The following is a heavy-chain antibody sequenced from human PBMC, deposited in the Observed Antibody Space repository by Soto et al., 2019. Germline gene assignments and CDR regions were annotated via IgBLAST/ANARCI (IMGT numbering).Heavy chain of an antibody. V-gene: IGHV3-48*02. J-gene: IGHJ5*02. CDR3: ARDLFLDYRGGVDWFDP. CDR1: GFTFSSYS. CDR2: ISSSSSTI. Sequence: GGSLRLSCAASGFTFSSYSMNWVRQAPGKGLEWVSYISSSSSTIYYADSVKGRFTISRDNAKNSLYLQMNSLRDEDTAVCYCARDLFLDYRGGVDWFDPWGQGTLVTVSS. D-gene: IGHD3-3*01.